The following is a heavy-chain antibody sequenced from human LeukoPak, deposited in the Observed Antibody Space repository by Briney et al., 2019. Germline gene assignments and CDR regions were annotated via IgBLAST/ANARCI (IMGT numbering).Heavy chain of an antibody. Sequence: PSETLSLTCTVSGGSISSYYWSWIRQPPGKGLEWIGEINHSGSTNYNPSLKSRVTISVDTSKNQFSLKLSSVTAADTAVYYCARESSSSCYDYWGQGTLVTVSS. V-gene: IGHV4-34*01. CDR2: INHSGST. CDR3: ARESSSSCYDY. D-gene: IGHD6-13*01. CDR1: GGSISSYY. J-gene: IGHJ4*02.